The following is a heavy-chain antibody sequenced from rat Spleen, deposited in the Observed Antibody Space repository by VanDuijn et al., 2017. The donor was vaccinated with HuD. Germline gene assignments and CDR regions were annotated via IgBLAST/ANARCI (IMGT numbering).Heavy chain of an antibody. D-gene: IGHD1-2*01. CDR1: GFTFSDYN. J-gene: IGHJ1*01. CDR3: ARDYSNYFPYWYFDF. CDR2: ISNSGSDT. Sequence: EVQLVESGGGLVQPGRSLKLSCAASGFTFSDYNMAWVRQAPKKGLEWIASISNSGSDTYYRDSVKGRFTISRDNAKNTQYLQMDSLRSEDTATYYCARDYSNYFPYWYFDFWGPGTMVTVSS. V-gene: IGHV5S13*01.